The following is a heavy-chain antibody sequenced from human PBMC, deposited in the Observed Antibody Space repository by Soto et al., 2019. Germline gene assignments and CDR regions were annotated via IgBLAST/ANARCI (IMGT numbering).Heavy chain of an antibody. D-gene: IGHD5-12*01. Sequence: QVQLVQSGAEGKKLGSSVKFSCRAPEAPFGSNAISWGRRAPGQGLDWRGGSFPIFGTANYAQKFQGRVTITADESTSTAYMELSSLRSEDTAVYYCASQILRRWLQFRYYYYGMDVWGQGTTVTVSS. J-gene: IGHJ6*02. V-gene: IGHV1-69*01. CDR3: ASQILRRWLQFRYYYYGMDV. CDR1: EAPFGSNA. CDR2: SFPIFGTA.